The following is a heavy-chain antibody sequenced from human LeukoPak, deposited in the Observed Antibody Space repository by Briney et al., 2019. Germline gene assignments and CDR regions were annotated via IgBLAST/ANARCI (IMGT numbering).Heavy chain of an antibody. V-gene: IGHV4-61*02. Sequence: SETLSLTCTVSGGSISSGSYYWRWIRQPAGTGLEWIGRIYTSGSTNYNPSLKSRVTISVDTSKNQFSLKLSSVTAADTAVYYCARTSGRWFDPWGQGTLVTVSS. J-gene: IGHJ5*02. CDR2: IYTSGST. CDR1: GGSISSGSYY. CDR3: ARTSGRWFDP. D-gene: IGHD1-1*01.